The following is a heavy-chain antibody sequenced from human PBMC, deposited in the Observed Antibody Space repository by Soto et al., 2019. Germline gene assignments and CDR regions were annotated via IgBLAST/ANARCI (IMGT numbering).Heavy chain of an antibody. D-gene: IGHD2-8*02. Sequence: SETLSLTFTVSGASITGSSYWSWIRQPAGKRLEWIGRFSLSGTTNYNPSLRSRVTMSADVSKNQFSLRLTSVTAADTALYYCARGMTPPGAPAWYYFDSWGQGTLVTVSS. V-gene: IGHV4-4*07. CDR1: GASITGSSY. J-gene: IGHJ4*02. CDR2: FSLSGTT. CDR3: ARGMTPPGAPAWYYFDS.